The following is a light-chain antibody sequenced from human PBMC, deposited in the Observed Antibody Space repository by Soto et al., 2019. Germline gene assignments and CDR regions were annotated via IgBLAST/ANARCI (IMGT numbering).Light chain of an antibody. V-gene: IGKV1-12*01. Sequence: DIQMTQFPSSLSASVGDRVTITCRASQIVKTDLKWYQQKAEKAPNLLIYAASNLQSGVPSRFSGSGSGTDFTLTISSLQPEDFATYYCQQANSFPITFGQGTRLEVK. J-gene: IGKJ5*01. CDR1: QIVKTD. CDR2: AAS. CDR3: QQANSFPIT.